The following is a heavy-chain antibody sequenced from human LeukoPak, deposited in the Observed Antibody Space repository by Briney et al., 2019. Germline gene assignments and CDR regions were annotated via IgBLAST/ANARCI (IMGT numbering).Heavy chain of an antibody. D-gene: IGHD3-3*01. Sequence: SQTLSLTCTVSGGSISSGNYYWSWIRQPAGKGLEWIGRIYTSGSTKYNPSLESRVTITVDTSKDQLSLKLRSVTAADTAVYYCAGDIGEWLISYFDYWGQGTLVTVSS. CDR1: GGSISSGNYY. V-gene: IGHV4-61*02. J-gene: IGHJ4*02. CDR2: IYTSGST. CDR3: AGDIGEWLISYFDY.